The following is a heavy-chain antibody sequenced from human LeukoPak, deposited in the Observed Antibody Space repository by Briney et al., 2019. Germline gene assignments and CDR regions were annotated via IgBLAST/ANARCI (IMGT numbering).Heavy chain of an antibody. D-gene: IGHD6-19*01. CDR1: GFTFTGYA. CDR3: AGAGPTTLFGY. V-gene: IGHV3-23*01. Sequence: GGSLRLSCEASGFTFTGYALSWVRQAPGKGLEWVSAISDSGGSTYYADSVKGRFTISRDNSKNTLYLQMNSLRAEDTAVYYCAGAGPTTLFGYWGQGTLVTVSS. J-gene: IGHJ4*02. CDR2: ISDSGGST.